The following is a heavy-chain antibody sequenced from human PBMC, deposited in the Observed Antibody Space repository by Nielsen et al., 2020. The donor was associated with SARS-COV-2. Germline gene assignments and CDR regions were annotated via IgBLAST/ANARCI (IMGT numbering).Heavy chain of an antibody. J-gene: IGHJ4*02. D-gene: IGHD3-22*01. CDR3: AATAPRDYDSSGYYFDY. CDR1: GGSFSDYY. Sequence: LSLTCAVYGGSFSDYYMSWIRQAPGKGLEWVSYISSSVSTIYYADSVKGRFTISRDNAKNSLYLQMNSLRAEDTAVYYCAATAPRDYDSSGYYFDYWGQGTLVTVSS. CDR2: ISSSVSTI. V-gene: IGHV3-11*04.